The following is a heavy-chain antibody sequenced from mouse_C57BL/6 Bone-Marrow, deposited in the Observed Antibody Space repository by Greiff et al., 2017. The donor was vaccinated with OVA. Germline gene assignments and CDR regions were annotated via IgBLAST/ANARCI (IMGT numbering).Heavy chain of an antibody. Sequence: QVQLQQPGAELVKPGASVKLSCKASGYTFTSYWMHWVKQRPGQGLEWIGMIHPNSGSTNYNEKFKSKATLTVDKSSSTAYMQLSSLTSEDSAVYYCARGGWLLLWYFDVWGTGTTVTVSS. D-gene: IGHD2-3*01. CDR1: GYTFTSYW. CDR3: ARGGWLLLWYFDV. J-gene: IGHJ1*03. CDR2: IHPNSGST. V-gene: IGHV1-64*01.